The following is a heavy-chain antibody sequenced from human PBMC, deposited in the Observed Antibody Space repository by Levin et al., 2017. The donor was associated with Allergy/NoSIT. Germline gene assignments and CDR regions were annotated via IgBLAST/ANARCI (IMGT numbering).Heavy chain of an antibody. D-gene: IGHD1-14*01. J-gene: IGHJ4*02. CDR1: GGSISSSSYY. Sequence: TSETLSLTCTVSGGSISSSSYYWSWIRQPAGKGLEWIGRIYTSGSTNYNPSLKSRVTISVDTSKNQFSLKLSSVTAADTAVYYCASEFRIWGQGTLVTVSS. CDR2: IYTSGST. CDR3: ASEFRI. V-gene: IGHV4-61*02.